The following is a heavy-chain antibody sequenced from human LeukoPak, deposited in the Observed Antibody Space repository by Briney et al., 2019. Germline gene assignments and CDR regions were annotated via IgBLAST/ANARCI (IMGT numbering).Heavy chain of an antibody. CDR3: ARVVSSGYQYNWFDP. Sequence: ASVEVSCKASGGTFSSYAISWVRQAPGQGLEWMGRIIPILGIANYAQKFQGRVTITADKSTSTAYMELSSLRSEDTAVYYCARVVSSGYQYNWFDPWGQGTLVTVSS. CDR1: GGTFSSYA. J-gene: IGHJ5*02. V-gene: IGHV1-69*04. CDR2: IIPILGIA. D-gene: IGHD3-22*01.